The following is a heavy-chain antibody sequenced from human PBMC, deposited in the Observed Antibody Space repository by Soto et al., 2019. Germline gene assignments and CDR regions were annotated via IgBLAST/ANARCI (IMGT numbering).Heavy chain of an antibody. CDR3: ATDLTRHRAYWVDP. D-gene: IGHD3-16*01. CDR2: INAHSGGT. Sequence: ASVKVSFKASGFSFTGYYIHCLRQAPGQCLELMGWINAHSGGTEYAHKFQGRVTLTRDTSISTAYITLSSLTSDDTAIYYCATDLTRHRAYWVDPWGQSARVTVSS. J-gene: IGHJ5*02. V-gene: IGHV1-2*07. CDR1: GFSFTGYY.